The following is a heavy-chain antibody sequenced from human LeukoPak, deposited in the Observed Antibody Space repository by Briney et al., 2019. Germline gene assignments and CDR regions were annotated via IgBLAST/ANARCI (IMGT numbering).Heavy chain of an antibody. CDR1: GYTFTGYY. CDR2: INPNSGGT. Sequence: ASVKVSCKASGYTFTGYYMHWVRQAPGQGLEWMGWINPNSGGTNYAQKFQGRVTMTRDTSISTAYMEMSRLRSDDAAVYYCARAPYCDSSSCYTGSNWFDPWGQGTLVTVSS. V-gene: IGHV1-2*02. J-gene: IGHJ5*02. D-gene: IGHD2-2*02. CDR3: ARAPYCDSSSCYTGSNWFDP.